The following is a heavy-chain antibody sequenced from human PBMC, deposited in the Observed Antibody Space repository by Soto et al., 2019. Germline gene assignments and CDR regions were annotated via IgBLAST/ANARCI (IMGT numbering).Heavy chain of an antibody. D-gene: IGHD3-3*02. CDR1: GYSIISSDFY. CDR3: ARHSLALRKNNWFDH. Sequence: XETLSLTCTVSGYSIISSDFYWGWVRQPPGKGLEWIGSIFCLGSSYYNPSLKSRVTMSVDTSKNQFSLRLRSVTAADTALYFCARHSLALRKNNWFDHWGQGIMVTVSS. CDR2: IFCLGSS. J-gene: IGHJ5*02. V-gene: IGHV4-39*01.